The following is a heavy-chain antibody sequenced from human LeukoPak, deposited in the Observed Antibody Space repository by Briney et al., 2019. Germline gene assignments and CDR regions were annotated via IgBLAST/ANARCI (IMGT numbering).Heavy chain of an antibody. J-gene: IGHJ6*03. V-gene: IGHV3-21*04. Sequence: GGSLRLSCAASGFTFSSYSMNWVRQAPGKGLEWVSSISSSSSYIYYADSVKGRFTISRDNAKNSLYLQMNSLRAEDTAVYYCARAVRVVPAANMPLYYMDVWGEGTTVTVSS. D-gene: IGHD2-2*01. CDR1: GFTFSSYS. CDR2: ISSSSSYI. CDR3: ARAVRVVPAANMPLYYMDV.